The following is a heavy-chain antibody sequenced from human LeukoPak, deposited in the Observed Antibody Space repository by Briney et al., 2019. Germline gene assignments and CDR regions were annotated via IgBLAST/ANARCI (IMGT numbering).Heavy chain of an antibody. CDR1: GYSISSGYY. CDR2: IYHSGST. J-gene: IGHJ4*02. CDR3: ARVPSKTAHRDTTMIVVGYFDY. D-gene: IGHD3-22*01. Sequence: SETLSLTCSVSGYSISSGYYWGWIRQPPGKGLEWIGSIYHSGSTYYNPSLKSRVTISVDTSKNQFSLKLSPVTAADTAVYYCARVPSKTAHRDTTMIVVGYFDYWGQGTLVTVSS. V-gene: IGHV4-38-2*02.